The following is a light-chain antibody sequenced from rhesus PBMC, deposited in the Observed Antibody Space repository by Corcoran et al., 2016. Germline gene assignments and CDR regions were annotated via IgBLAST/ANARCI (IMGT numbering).Light chain of an antibody. Sequence: EIVMTQSPATLSLSPGERATLSCRASQSVSSYVAWYQQKPEQAPRLLIYGASSRATGIPARFRDSGAGTDFTLIISRLEPEDGGVYYCQQYNNWNTFGGGTKVEIK. V-gene: IGKV3S9*01. J-gene: IGKJ4*01. CDR1: QSVSSY. CDR2: GAS. CDR3: QQYNNWNT.